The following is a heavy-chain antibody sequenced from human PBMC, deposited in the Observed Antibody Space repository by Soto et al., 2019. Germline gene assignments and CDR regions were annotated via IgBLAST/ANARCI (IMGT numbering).Heavy chain of an antibody. CDR2: ISYDGSNK. D-gene: IGHD3-10*01. V-gene: IGHV3-30*18. Sequence: VQLVESGGGVVQPGRSLRLSCAASGFTFSSYGMHWVRQAPGKGLEWVAVISYDGSNKYYADSVKGRFTISRDNSKNTLYLQMNCLRAEYTAVYYCAKDLVRGVHGALGYWGQGTLVTVSS. CDR1: GFTFSSYG. J-gene: IGHJ4*02. CDR3: AKDLVRGVHGALGY.